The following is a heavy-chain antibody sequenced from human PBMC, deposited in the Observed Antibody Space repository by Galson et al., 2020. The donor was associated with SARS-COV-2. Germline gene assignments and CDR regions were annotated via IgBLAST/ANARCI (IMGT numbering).Heavy chain of an antibody. J-gene: IGHJ6*03. V-gene: IGHV4-34*01. Sequence: SQTLSLTCAVYGGSFRGYSWTWIRQAPGKGLEWIGEINIGGNTNYSPSLRSRVTISLDNSKNQFSLRLTSVTAADTAVYYCARGHRGVVPSPVLGLGPFYSYYYMDVWDKGTTVTVSS. D-gene: IGHD3-16*01. CDR2: INIGGNT. CDR3: ARGHRGVVPSPVLGLGPFYSYYYMDV. CDR1: GGSFRGYS.